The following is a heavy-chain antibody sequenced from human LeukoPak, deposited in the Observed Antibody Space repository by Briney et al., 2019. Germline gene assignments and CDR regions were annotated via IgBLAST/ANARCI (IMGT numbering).Heavy chain of an antibody. J-gene: IGHJ5*02. V-gene: IGHV4-61*10. Sequence: SPSETLSLTCTVSGGSISSASYYWSWIRQPAGKGLEWIGEINHSGSTNYNPSLKSRVTISVDTSKNQFSLKLTSVTAADTAVYYCARGSMGEVSLYNWFDPWGQGTLVTVSS. CDR1: GGSISSASYY. CDR3: ARGSMGEVSLYNWFDP. CDR2: INHSGST. D-gene: IGHD3-16*01.